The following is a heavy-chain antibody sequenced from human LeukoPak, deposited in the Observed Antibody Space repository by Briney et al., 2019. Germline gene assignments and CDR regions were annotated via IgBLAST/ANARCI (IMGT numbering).Heavy chain of an antibody. CDR3: ARDLQLGVRGVIITAGGDFDY. CDR1: GYTFTSYG. D-gene: IGHD3-10*01. CDR2: ISAYNGNR. V-gene: IGHV1-18*04. J-gene: IGHJ4*02. Sequence: GASVKVSCKASGYTFTSYGISWVRQAPGQGLEWMGWISAYNGNRNYAQKLQGRVTMTTYTSTSTAYMELRSLRSDDTAVYYCARDLQLGVRGVIITAGGDFDYWGQGHLVPVSS.